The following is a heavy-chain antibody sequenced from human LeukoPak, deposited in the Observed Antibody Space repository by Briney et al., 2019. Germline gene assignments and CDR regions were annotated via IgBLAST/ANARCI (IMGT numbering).Heavy chain of an antibody. D-gene: IGHD2-8*01. J-gene: IGHJ4*02. V-gene: IGHV3-7*01. CDR1: GFTFSTYW. Sequence: GGSLRLSCAASGFTFSTYWMSWVRQAPGKGLEWVASINQDGSQKRYVDSVQGRFTISRDNTKNSLFLQMNSLRAEDTAVYYCARLKDDVTKLDYWGQGTLVTVSS. CDR3: ARLKDDVTKLDY. CDR2: INQDGSQK.